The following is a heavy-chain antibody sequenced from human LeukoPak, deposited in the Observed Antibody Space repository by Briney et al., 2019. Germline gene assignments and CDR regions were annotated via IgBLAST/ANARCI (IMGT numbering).Heavy chain of an antibody. D-gene: IGHD2-15*01. CDR3: ARVRGGYYYYYMDV. CDR2: IIPIFGTA. Sequence: SVKVSCRASGGTFSSYAISWVRQAPGQGLEWMGGIIPIFGTANYAQKFQGRVTITADESTSTAYMELSSLRSEDTAVYYCARVRGGYYYYYMDVWGKGTTVTVSS. CDR1: GGTFSSYA. J-gene: IGHJ6*03. V-gene: IGHV1-69*13.